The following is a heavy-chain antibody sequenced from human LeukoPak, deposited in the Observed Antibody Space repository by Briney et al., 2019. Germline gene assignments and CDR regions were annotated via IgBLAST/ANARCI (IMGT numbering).Heavy chain of an antibody. CDR2: IYPGDSDT. CDR3: ARHGYSSSSRVNWFDP. Sequence: GESLKISCKGSGYSFTSYWIGWVRQMPGKGLEWMGSIYPGDSDTRYSPSFQGQVTISADKSISTAYLQWSSLKASDTAMYYCARHGYSSSSRVNWFDPWGQGTLVTVSS. D-gene: IGHD6-6*01. J-gene: IGHJ5*02. V-gene: IGHV5-51*01. CDR1: GYSFTSYW.